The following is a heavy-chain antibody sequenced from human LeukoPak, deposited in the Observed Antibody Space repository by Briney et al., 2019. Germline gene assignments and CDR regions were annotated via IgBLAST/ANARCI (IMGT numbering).Heavy chain of an antibody. CDR2: IYSDGNT. Sequence: GGSLRLSCAASGFTVSSNYMSWVRQAPGKGLEWVSVIYSDGNTYYADSVKGRFTISRDNSKNTLYLQMNSLRAEDTAVYYCFCGGDCYSFPDYWGQGTLVTVSS. D-gene: IGHD2-21*02. CDR3: FCGGDCYSFPDY. CDR1: GFTVSSNY. J-gene: IGHJ4*02. V-gene: IGHV3-53*01.